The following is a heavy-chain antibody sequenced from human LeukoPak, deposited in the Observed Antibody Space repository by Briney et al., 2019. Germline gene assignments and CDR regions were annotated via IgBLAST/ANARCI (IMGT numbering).Heavy chain of an antibody. CDR2: IGTAGDT. CDR3: ARGLREGTVSDFDY. D-gene: IGHD1-26*01. J-gene: IGHJ4*02. V-gene: IGHV3-13*01. Sequence: PGGSLRLSCAASGFTFSSYDMHWVRQATGKGLEWVSAIGTAGDTYYPGSVKGRFTISRGNAKNSLYLQMNSLRAGDTAVYYCARGLREGTVSDFDYWGQGTLVTVSS. CDR1: GFTFSSYD.